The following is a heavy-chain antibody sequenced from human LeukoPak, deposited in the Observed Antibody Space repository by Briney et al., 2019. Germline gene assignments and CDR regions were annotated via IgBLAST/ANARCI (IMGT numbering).Heavy chain of an antibody. J-gene: IGHJ4*02. CDR3: TRTDSSTAIDY. Sequence: SETLSLTCTVSGCSISDYYWSWIRQTPGRGLEWIGYIHNSGGTNYSPSLKSRVTISVDTSKNQFSLKLNSVTAADTAMYYCTRTDSSTAIDYWGQGTLVTVSS. CDR1: GCSISDYY. D-gene: IGHD6-19*01. V-gene: IGHV4-59*01. CDR2: IHNSGGT.